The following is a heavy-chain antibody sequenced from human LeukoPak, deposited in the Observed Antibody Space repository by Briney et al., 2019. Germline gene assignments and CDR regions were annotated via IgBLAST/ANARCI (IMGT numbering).Heavy chain of an antibody. CDR3: ARGPPNWGYDY. CDR1: GYTFTSYD. V-gene: IGHV1-8*01. D-gene: IGHD7-27*01. J-gene: IGHJ4*02. CDR2: MSPNSGDT. Sequence: ASVKVSCKASGYTFTSYDFNWVRQATGQRPEWMGWMSPNSGDTGYAQKFQDRATMTRNTSISTAYMELSSLRSDDTAVYYCARGPPNWGYDYWGPGTLVTVSS.